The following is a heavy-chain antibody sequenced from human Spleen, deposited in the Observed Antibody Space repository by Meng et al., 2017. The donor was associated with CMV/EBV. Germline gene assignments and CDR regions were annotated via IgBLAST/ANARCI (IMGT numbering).Heavy chain of an antibody. V-gene: IGHV1-69*05. CDR1: GYTFIGHY. D-gene: IGHD2-2*02. Sequence: SVKVSCKASGYTFIGHYMHWVRQAPGQGLEWMGGIIPIFGTANYAQKFQGRVTITTDESTSTAYMELSSLRSEDTAVYYCARHTGAGSTSCYKGCYYYYGMDVWGQGTTVTVSS. J-gene: IGHJ6*02. CDR2: IIPIFGTA. CDR3: ARHTGAGSTSCYKGCYYYYGMDV.